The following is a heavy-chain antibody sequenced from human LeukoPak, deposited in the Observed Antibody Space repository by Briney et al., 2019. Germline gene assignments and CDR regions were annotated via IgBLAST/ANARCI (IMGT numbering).Heavy chain of an antibody. Sequence: ASVKVSRKASGYTFTSYAMNWVRQAPGQGLEWMGWINTNTGNPTYAQGFTGRFVFSLDTSVSTAYLQISSLKTEDTAVYYCARDDYGDYGPLYYYYYYGMDVWGQGTTVTVSS. J-gene: IGHJ6*02. CDR1: GYTFTSYA. CDR2: INTNTGNP. D-gene: IGHD4-17*01. V-gene: IGHV7-4-1*02. CDR3: ARDDYGDYGPLYYYYYYGMDV.